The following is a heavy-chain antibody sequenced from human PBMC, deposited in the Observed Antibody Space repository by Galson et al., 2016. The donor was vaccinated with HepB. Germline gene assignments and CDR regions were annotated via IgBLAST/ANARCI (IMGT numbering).Heavy chain of an antibody. D-gene: IGHD3-10*01. Sequence: SLRLSCAGSGFTFSSYGMHWVRQAPGKGLEWVAAIQFDGSKKYYGDSVKGRFTLSRDNSKNTVYLQMSSLRVDDTAVYYCAKVGWREYDGYWGQGTLVTVSS. J-gene: IGHJ4*02. CDR2: IQFDGSKK. CDR1: GFTFSSYG. V-gene: IGHV3-33*06. CDR3: AKVGWREYDGY.